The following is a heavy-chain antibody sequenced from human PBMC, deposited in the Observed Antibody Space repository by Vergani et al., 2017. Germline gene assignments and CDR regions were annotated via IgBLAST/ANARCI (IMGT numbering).Heavy chain of an antibody. Sequence: QVQLVQSGAEVKKPGSSVKVSCKASGGTFSSYAISWVRQAPGQGLEWMGGIIPIFGTANYAQKFQGRVTITADESTSTACMELSSLRSEDTAVYYCARDVEPPDYYGSGSYYKGSYYYYYMDVWGKGTTVTVSS. CDR2: IIPIFGTA. D-gene: IGHD3-10*01. V-gene: IGHV1-69*01. J-gene: IGHJ6*03. CDR1: GGTFSSYA. CDR3: ARDVEPPDYYGSGSYYKGSYYYYYMDV.